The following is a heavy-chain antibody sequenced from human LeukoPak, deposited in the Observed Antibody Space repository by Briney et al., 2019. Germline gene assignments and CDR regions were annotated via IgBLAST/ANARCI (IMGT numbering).Heavy chain of an antibody. J-gene: IGHJ4*02. V-gene: IGHV1-18*01. D-gene: IGHD3-10*01. CDR1: GYTFTSYG. CDR2: ISAYNGNT. Sequence: ASVKVSCKASGYTFTSYGISWVRQAPGRGLEWMGWISAYNGNTNYAQKLQGRVTMTTDTSTSTAYMELRSLRSDDTAVYYCGRAADSGSYYNSGFDYWGQGTLVTVSS. CDR3: GRAADSGSYYNSGFDY.